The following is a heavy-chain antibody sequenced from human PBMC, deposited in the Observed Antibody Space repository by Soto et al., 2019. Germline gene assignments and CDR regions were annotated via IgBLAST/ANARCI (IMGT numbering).Heavy chain of an antibody. J-gene: IGHJ6*02. CDR2: ISYDEIYK. CDR3: AKDSGYQLPDNYFYYGLDV. CDR1: GFTFTSHA. D-gene: IGHD2-2*01. Sequence: GGSLRLSCAASGFTFTSHAMHWVRHTPGKGLDWVAAISYDEIYKKYASSVKGRFTVSRDNVKNTLSLQMNSLRPEDTAVYYCAKDSGYQLPDNYFYYGLDVWGQGTTVTVSS. V-gene: IGHV3-30*18.